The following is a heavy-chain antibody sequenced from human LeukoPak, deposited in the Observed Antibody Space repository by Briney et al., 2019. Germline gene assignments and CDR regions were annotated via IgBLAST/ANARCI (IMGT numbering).Heavy chain of an antibody. D-gene: IGHD3-9*01. V-gene: IGHV4-39*01. J-gene: IGHJ4*02. CDR2: VYYTGST. Sequence: SETLSLTCTVSGGSISSSSYYWGWIRQPPGKGLEWVANVYYTGSTYYNPSLKSRVTMSVDTSKNQFSLKMTSVTAADTAIYYCARLTKGRYFDYIFAFWGQGILVTVSS. CDR1: GGSISSSSYY. CDR3: ARLTKGRYFDYIFAF.